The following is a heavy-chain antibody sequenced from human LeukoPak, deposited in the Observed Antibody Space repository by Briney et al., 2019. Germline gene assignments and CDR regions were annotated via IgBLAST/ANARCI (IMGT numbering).Heavy chain of an antibody. V-gene: IGHV4-34*01. CDR3: ARRRGGYSSGFNNWFDP. J-gene: IGHJ5*02. D-gene: IGHD6-19*01. CDR2: INHSGST. Sequence: SETLSLTCAVYGGSFSGYYWSWIRQPPGKGLEWIGEINHSGSTNYNPSLKSRVTISVDTSKNQFSLKLGSVTAADTAVYYCARRRGGYSSGFNNWFDPWGQGTLVTVSS. CDR1: GGSFSGYY.